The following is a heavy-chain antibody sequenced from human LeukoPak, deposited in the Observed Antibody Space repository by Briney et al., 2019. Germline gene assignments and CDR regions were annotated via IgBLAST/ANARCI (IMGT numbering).Heavy chain of an antibody. J-gene: IGHJ4*02. CDR2: FSGSGGST. V-gene: IGHV3-23*01. Sequence: GGSLRLSCAASGFTFSSYAMSWVRQAPGKGLECISGFSGSGGSTYYADSVKGRFTISRDNSKNTLYLQMNSLRAEDTAVYYCARDEGATGDWGQGALVTVSS. CDR1: GFTFSSYA. CDR3: ARDEGATGD. D-gene: IGHD1-26*01.